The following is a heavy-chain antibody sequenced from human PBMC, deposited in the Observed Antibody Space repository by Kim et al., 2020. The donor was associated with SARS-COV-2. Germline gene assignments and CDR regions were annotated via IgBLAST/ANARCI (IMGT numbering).Heavy chain of an antibody. V-gene: IGHV4-34*01. CDR3: ARSNSNPRSRAFNY. Sequence: NPSLKIRVTISVHTSKNQFSLKLSAVTAADTAVYYCARSNSNPRSRAFNYWGQGTLVTVPS. D-gene: IGHD2-15*01. J-gene: IGHJ4*02.